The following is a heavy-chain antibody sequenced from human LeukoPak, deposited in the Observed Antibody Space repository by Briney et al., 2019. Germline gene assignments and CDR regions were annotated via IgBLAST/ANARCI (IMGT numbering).Heavy chain of an antibody. CDR3: ARGLSDIVVVPATIHYYYGMDV. J-gene: IGHJ6*02. CDR2: IYHSGST. CDR1: GGSISSSNW. D-gene: IGHD2-2*01. Sequence: PSETLSLTCAVSGGSISSSNWWSWVRQPPGKGLEWIGEIYHSGSTNYNPSLKSRVTISVDKSKNQFSLKLSSVTAADTAVYYCARGLSDIVVVPATIHYYYGMDVWGQGTTVTVSS. V-gene: IGHV4-4*02.